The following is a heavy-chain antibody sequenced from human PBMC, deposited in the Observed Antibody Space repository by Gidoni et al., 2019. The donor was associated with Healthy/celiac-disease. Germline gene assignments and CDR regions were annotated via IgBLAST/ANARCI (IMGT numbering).Heavy chain of an antibody. CDR3: ARDLTTVTRRDTYFDY. CDR1: GSTFSSYS. CDR2: ISSSSSYI. D-gene: IGHD4-17*01. V-gene: IGHV3-21*01. Sequence: EVQLVESGGGLVKPGGSLRLSCAASGSTFSSYSMNWVRQAPGKGLEWVSSISSSSSYIYYADSVKGRFTISRDNAKNSLYLQMNSLRAEDTAVYYCARDLTTVTRRDTYFDYWGQGTLVTVSS. J-gene: IGHJ4*02.